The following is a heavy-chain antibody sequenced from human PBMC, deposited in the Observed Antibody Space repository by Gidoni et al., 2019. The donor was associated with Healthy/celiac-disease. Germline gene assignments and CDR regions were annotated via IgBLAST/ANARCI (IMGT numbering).Heavy chain of an antibody. Sequence: GLEWIGEINHSGSTNYNPSLKSRVTISVDTSKNQFSLKLSSVTAADTAVYYCARVYGELDYWGQGTLVTVSS. J-gene: IGHJ4*02. CDR3: ARVYGELDY. CDR2: INHSGST. D-gene: IGHD2-8*01. V-gene: IGHV4-34*01.